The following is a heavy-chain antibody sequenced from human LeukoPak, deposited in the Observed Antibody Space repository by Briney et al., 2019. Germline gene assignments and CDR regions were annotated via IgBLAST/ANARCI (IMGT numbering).Heavy chain of an antibody. CDR1: GFTFGNYA. Sequence: GGSLRLSCSASGFTFGNYAMHWVRQAPGKGLEYVSTISNNVGSTYYADSVKGRFTISRDNSKNTLYLQIRSLRIADTAMYYCVKAALQYYYDTSGSFDYWGQGTLVTVSS. CDR2: ISNNVGST. J-gene: IGHJ4*02. V-gene: IGHV3-64D*09. D-gene: IGHD3-22*01. CDR3: VKAALQYYYDTSGSFDY.